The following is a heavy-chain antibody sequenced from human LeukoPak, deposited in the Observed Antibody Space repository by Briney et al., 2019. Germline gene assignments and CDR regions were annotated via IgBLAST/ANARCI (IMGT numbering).Heavy chain of an antibody. CDR3: AKSGDGSDLDIVATILADIDY. CDR2: ISGSGGST. Sequence: PGGSLRLSCAASGFTFSSYAMSWVRQAPGKGLEWVSAISGSGGSTYYADSVKGRFTISRDNAENSLYLQMDSLRAEDTAVYYCAKSGDGSDLDIVATILADIDYWGQGTLVTVSS. J-gene: IGHJ4*02. CDR1: GFTFSSYA. V-gene: IGHV3-23*01. D-gene: IGHD5-12*01.